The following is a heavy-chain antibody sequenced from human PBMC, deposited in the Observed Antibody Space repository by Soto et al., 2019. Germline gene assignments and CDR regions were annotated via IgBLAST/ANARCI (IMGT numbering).Heavy chain of an antibody. CDR2: IIPILGIA. Sequence: ASVKVSCKASGGTFSSYAISWVRQAPGQGLEWMGGIIPILGIANYAQKFQGRVTITADKSTSTAYMELSSLRSEDTAVYYCARDNYYDSSGYYYYYYGMDVWGQGTTVTGSS. CDR3: ARDNYYDSSGYYYYYYGMDV. J-gene: IGHJ6*02. CDR1: GGTFSSYA. D-gene: IGHD3-22*01. V-gene: IGHV1-69*10.